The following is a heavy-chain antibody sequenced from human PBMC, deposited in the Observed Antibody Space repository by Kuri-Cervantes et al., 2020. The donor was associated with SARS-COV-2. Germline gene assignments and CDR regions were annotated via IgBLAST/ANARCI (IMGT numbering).Heavy chain of an antibody. Sequence: GESLKISCAASGFTFSSYAMSWVRQAPGKGLEWVSAISGSGGSTYYADSVKGRFTISRDNSKNTLYLQMNSLRAEDTAVYYCARDRDDYGDHADDAFDIWGQGTMVTVSS. V-gene: IGHV3-23*01. CDR3: ARDRDDYGDHADDAFDI. D-gene: IGHD4-17*01. J-gene: IGHJ3*02. CDR2: ISGSGGST. CDR1: GFTFSSYA.